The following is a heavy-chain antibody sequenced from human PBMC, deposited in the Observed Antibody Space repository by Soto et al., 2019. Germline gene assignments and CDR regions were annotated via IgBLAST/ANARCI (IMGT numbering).Heavy chain of an antibody. J-gene: IGHJ4*02. CDR3: AKDHYYYDNSGYREIGYRGFDY. CDR1: GFIFSDYA. CDR2: ISGSGGRT. V-gene: IGHV3-23*01. D-gene: IGHD3-22*01. Sequence: EVQLLESGGGLVQPGGSLRLSCAASGFIFSDYALTWVRQAPGKGLEWVSGISGSGGRTYYADFVKGRFTIPRDNSKNTLYLQVKSLSAEDTAIYYCAKDHYYYDNSGYREIGYRGFDYWGQGTLVSVSS.